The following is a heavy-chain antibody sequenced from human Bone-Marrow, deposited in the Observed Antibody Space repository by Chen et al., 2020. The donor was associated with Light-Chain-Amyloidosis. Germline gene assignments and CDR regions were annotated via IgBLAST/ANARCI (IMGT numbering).Heavy chain of an antibody. CDR2: IWYDGSNQ. CDR1: GFTFRSHG. CDR3: ARWADEKKMDV. J-gene: IGHJ6*01. Sequence: VHLVETGGALIQPGGSLRLSCAASGFTFRSHGMHWVRQAPGKGLEWVAVIWYDGSNQYYADSVKGRFTISRDNSMNTLYLQMNSLRVEDTAVYYCARWADEKKMDVWGRGPRSPSPQ. V-gene: IGHV3-33*01.